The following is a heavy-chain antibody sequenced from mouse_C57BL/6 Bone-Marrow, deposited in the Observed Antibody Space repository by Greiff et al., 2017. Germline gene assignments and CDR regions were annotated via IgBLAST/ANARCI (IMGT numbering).Heavy chain of an antibody. CDR3: ARGGFAY. J-gene: IGHJ3*01. Sequence: VQLQQSGAELVRPGTSVKVSCKASGYAFTNYLIEWVKQRPGQGLEWIGVINPGSGGTKYNEKFKGKATLTADKSSSTAYMQLSSLTSEDSAVXFCARGGFAYWGQGTLVTVSA. V-gene: IGHV1-54*01. CDR2: INPGSGGT. CDR1: GYAFTNYL.